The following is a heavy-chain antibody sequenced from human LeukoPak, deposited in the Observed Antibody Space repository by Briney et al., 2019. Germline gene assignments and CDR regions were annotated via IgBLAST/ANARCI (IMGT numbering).Heavy chain of an antibody. V-gene: IGHV1-18*01. D-gene: IGHD2-21*01. CDR3: ARVLWGYYFDY. CDR1: GGSFSSEA. CDR2: ISAYNGNT. Sequence: ASVKVSCKAFGGSFSSEAISWVRQAPGQGLEWMGWISAYNGNTNYAQKLQGRVTMTTDTSTSTAYMELRSLRSDDTAVYYCARVLWGYYFDYWGQGTLVTVSS. J-gene: IGHJ4*02.